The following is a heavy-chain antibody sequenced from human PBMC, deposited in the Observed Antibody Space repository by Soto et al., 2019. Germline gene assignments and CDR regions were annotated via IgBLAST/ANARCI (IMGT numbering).Heavy chain of an antibody. J-gene: IGHJ5*02. CDR3: TRARTMVRGIGKFDQ. CDR1: GGSISSSNW. V-gene: IGHV4-4*02. D-gene: IGHD3-10*01. Sequence: QVQLQESGPGLVKTSGTLSITCAVSGGSISSSNWWRWVRQPPAKRLEWMGEIYDSGRTNYNPSLNSRVPISVDKSENLLSLRLSSVTGEDTAVYYWTRARTMVRGIGKFDQWGEGTLVSV. CDR2: IYDSGRT.